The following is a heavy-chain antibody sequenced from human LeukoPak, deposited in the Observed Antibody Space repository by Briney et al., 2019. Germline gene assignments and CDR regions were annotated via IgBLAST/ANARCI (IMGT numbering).Heavy chain of an antibody. Sequence: PSETLSLTCAVYGGSFSGYYWSWIRQPPWKGLEWIGEINHSGSTNYNPSLKSRVTISVDTSKNQFSLKLSSVTAADTAVYYCARRGYSYAAAVWGKGTTVTVSS. CDR3: ARRGYSYAAAV. V-gene: IGHV4-34*01. CDR1: GGSFSGYY. CDR2: INHSGST. D-gene: IGHD5-18*01. J-gene: IGHJ6*04.